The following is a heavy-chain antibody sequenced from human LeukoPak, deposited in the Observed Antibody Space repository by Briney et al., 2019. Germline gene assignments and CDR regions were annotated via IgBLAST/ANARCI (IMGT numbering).Heavy chain of an antibody. CDR2: INTNRGGT. V-gene: IGHV1-2*02. CDR3: ARGGVDIVVVPAARYNWFDP. Sequence: GASVKVSCKASGYTFTGYCMHWVRQAPGQGLGWMGWINTNRGGTNYAQKFQGRVTMTRDTALSTAYMELSRLRSDDTAVYYCARGGVDIVVVPAARYNWFDPWGQGTLVTVSS. CDR1: GYTFTGYC. D-gene: IGHD2-2*01. J-gene: IGHJ5*02.